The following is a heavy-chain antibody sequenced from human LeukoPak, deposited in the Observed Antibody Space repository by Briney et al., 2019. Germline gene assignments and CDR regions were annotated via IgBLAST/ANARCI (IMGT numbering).Heavy chain of an antibody. Sequence: GGSLRLSCAASGFIFSNYGVNWVRQAPGKGLEWVANIKDDGSEKYYVDSVKGRFTISRDDAKNSLYLQMNSLRAEDTAVYYCARARDSSWDYWGQGTLVTVSS. CDR2: IKDDGSEK. CDR3: ARARDSSWDY. J-gene: IGHJ4*02. D-gene: IGHD6-13*01. CDR1: GFIFSNYG. V-gene: IGHV3-7*03.